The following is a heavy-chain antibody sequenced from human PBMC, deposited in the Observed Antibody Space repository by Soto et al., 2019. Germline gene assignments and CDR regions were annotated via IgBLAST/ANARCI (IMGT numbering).Heavy chain of an antibody. V-gene: IGHV3-11*01. D-gene: IGHD3-3*01. CDR2: ISSSGSTI. CDR3: ARDSNSHYDFWSGYYAHDGMDV. J-gene: IGHJ6*02. CDR1: GFTFSDYY. Sequence: GGSLRLSCAASGFTFSDYYMSWIRQAPGKGLEWGSYISSSGSTIYYADSVKGRFTISRDNAKNSLYLQMNSLRAEDTAVYYCARDSNSHYDFWSGYYAHDGMDVWGQGTTVTVSS.